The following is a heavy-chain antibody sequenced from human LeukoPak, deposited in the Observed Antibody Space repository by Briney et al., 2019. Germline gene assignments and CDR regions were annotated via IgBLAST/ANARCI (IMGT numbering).Heavy chain of an antibody. Sequence: PSETLSLTCTVSHYSISSNYYWGWIRQPPGKGLEWIGSSYHSGGTYYNPSLKSRVTISVDTSKNQFSLKLTSVTAADTAVYYCARSSGYMSYWGQGTLVTVSS. J-gene: IGHJ4*02. CDR3: ARSSGYMSY. CDR2: SYHSGGT. D-gene: IGHD3-22*01. V-gene: IGHV4-38-2*02. CDR1: HYSISSNYY.